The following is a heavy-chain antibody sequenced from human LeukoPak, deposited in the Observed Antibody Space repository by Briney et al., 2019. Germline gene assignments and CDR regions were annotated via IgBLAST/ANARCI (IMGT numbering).Heavy chain of an antibody. CDR3: ARAGTGTLLWYMGV. CDR2: INPSGGST. J-gene: IGHJ6*03. V-gene: IGHV1-46*01. D-gene: IGHD1-7*01. CDR1: GGTFSSYA. Sequence: ASVKVSCKASGGTFSSYAISWVRQAPGQGLEWMGIINPSGGSTSYAQKFQGRVTMTRDTSTSTVYMELSSLRSEDTAVYYCARAGTGTLLWYMGVWGKGTTVTVSS.